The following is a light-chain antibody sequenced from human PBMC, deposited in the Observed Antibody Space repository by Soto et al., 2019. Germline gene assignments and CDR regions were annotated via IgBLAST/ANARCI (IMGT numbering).Light chain of an antibody. CDR1: QSVSSY. CDR2: DAS. V-gene: IGKV3-11*01. Sequence: EIVLTQSPATLSLSPGERATLSCRASQSVSSYLAWYQQKPGQAPRLLIYDASNRATGIPARLSGSGSGTDFALTISSLEPEDFAVYYCQQRSNWHPITFGQGPGLEIK. CDR3: QQRSNWHPIT. J-gene: IGKJ5*01.